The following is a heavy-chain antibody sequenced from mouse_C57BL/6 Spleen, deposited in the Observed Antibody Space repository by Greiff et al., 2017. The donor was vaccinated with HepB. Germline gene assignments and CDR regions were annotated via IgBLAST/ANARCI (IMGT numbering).Heavy chain of an antibody. J-gene: IGHJ2*01. CDR1: GYTFTDYN. Sequence: EVKLVESGPELVKPGASVKMSCKASGYTFTDYNMHWVKQSHGKSLEWIGYINPNNGGTSYNQKFKGKATLTVNKSSSTAYMELRSLTSEDSAVYYCARREGYGYFDYWGQGTTLTVSS. CDR2: INPNNGGT. V-gene: IGHV1-22*01. CDR3: ARREGYGYFDY. D-gene: IGHD2-2*01.